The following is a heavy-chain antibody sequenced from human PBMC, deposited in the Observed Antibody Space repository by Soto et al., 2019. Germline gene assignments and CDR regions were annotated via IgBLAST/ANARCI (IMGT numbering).Heavy chain of an antibody. Sequence: GGSLRLSCAASGFTFSSYGMHWVRQAPGKGLELVAVIWYDGSNKYYADSVKGRFTISRDNSKNTLYLQMNSLRAEDTAVYYCARLARYYYDSSDYWGQGTLVTVSS. J-gene: IGHJ4*02. CDR2: IWYDGSNK. CDR3: ARLARYYYDSSDY. V-gene: IGHV3-33*01. D-gene: IGHD3-22*01. CDR1: GFTFSSYG.